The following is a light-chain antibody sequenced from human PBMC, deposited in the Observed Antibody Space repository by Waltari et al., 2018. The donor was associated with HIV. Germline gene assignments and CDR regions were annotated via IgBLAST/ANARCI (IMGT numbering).Light chain of an antibody. CDR3: CSYAGSVV. J-gene: IGLJ2*01. Sequence: QSALTQPASVSGSPGQSITISCTGTSSDVGNYNLVSWYQQHPGKAPKLMIYEVSKRPSGVSNGFSGAKSGNTASLKISGLQAEDEADYYCCSYAGSVVFGGGTKLTVL. CDR2: EVS. CDR1: SSDVGNYNL. V-gene: IGLV2-23*02.